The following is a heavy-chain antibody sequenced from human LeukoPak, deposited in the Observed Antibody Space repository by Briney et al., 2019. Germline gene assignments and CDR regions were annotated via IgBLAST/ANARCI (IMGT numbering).Heavy chain of an antibody. CDR3: AQTTGWPGFDF. CDR2: IYNAKNT. V-gene: IGHV4-59*08. CDR1: GASTSSRY. D-gene: IGHD6-19*01. Sequence: PSKVLSLTCSASGASTSSRYWSWIRQFTGGSLDWIDHIYNAKNTKYNPPLTSRVTISVDTSRNQFSLGLTSLTAADTAIYYCAQTTGWPGFDFWGPGALATVSS. J-gene: IGHJ4*02.